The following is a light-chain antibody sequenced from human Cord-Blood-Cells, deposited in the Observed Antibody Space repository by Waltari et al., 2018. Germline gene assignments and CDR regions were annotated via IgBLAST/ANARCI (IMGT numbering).Light chain of an antibody. CDR3: QQRSNWPFT. CDR1: QSVSSY. V-gene: IGKV3-11*01. CDR2: DAS. Sequence: EIVLTQSPATLSLPPGERATLSCRASQSVSSYLAWYPQKPGQAPRLLIYDASNRATGIPARFSGSGSGTDFTLTISSLEPEDFAVYYCQQRSNWPFTLGPGTKVDIK. J-gene: IGKJ3*01.